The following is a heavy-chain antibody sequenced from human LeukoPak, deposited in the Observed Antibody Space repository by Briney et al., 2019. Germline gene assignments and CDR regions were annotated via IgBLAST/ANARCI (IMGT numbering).Heavy chain of an antibody. D-gene: IGHD2-2*01. Sequence: SETLSLTCTVSGGSLSSYYWSWIRQPAGKGREWIGRIYTSGSTNYNPSLKSRVPMSVDTSKNQLSLRLTSVTAADTAVYCCASVNWLSSSSFDAFYMWRRSPVDTVSS. CDR3: ASVNWLSSSSFDAFYM. J-gene: IGHJ3*02. V-gene: IGHV4-4*07. CDR2: IYTSGST. CDR1: GGSLSSYY.